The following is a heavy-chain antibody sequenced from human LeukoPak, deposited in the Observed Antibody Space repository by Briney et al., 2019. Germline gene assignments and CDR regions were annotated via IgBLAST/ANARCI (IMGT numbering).Heavy chain of an antibody. CDR2: ISTSGGTI. V-gene: IGHV3-11*01. CDR1: GFTFSDYS. Sequence: GGSLRLSCTASGFTFSDYSMSWVRQAPGKGLECVSYISTSGGTIYYADSVKGRFTISTDNAKNSLYLQMNSLRAEDTAVYYCARDRYCSGGSCYDFGMDVWGQGTTVTVSS. J-gene: IGHJ6*02. CDR3: ARDRYCSGGSCYDFGMDV. D-gene: IGHD2-15*01.